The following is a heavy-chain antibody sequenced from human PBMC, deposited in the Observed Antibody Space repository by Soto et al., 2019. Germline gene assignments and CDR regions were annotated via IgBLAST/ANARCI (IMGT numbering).Heavy chain of an antibody. CDR1: GYTFTSYG. CDR2: ISAYNGNT. Sequence: GASVKVSCKASGYTFTSYGISWVRQAPGQGLEWMGWISAYNGNTNYAQKLQGRVTMTTDTSTSTAYMELRSLRSDDTAVYYCARVYYDFWSGYYDQNNWFDPWGQGTLVTAPQ. J-gene: IGHJ5*02. D-gene: IGHD3-3*01. CDR3: ARVYYDFWSGYYDQNNWFDP. V-gene: IGHV1-18*01.